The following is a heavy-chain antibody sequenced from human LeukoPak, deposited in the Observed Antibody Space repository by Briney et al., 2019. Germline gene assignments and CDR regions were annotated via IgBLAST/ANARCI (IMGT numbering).Heavy chain of an antibody. D-gene: IGHD2-15*01. Sequence: GGSLRLSCAASGFTLSSNYMSWVRQAPGKGLEWVSVIYSGGSTYYADSVKGRFTISRDNSKNTLYLQMNSLRAEDTAVYYCARACSGGSCYPVYWGQGTLVTVSS. CDR3: ARACSGGSCYPVY. V-gene: IGHV3-66*02. CDR1: GFTLSSNY. CDR2: IYSGGST. J-gene: IGHJ4*02.